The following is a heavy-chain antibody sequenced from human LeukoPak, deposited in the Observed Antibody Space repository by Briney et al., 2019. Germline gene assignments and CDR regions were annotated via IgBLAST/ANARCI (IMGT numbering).Heavy chain of an antibody. Sequence: SETLSLTCAVSGYSISSGYYWGWIRQPPGKGLEGIGSIYHSGSTYYNPSLKSRVTISVDTSKNQFSLKLSSVTAGDTAVYYCARAGWENDYWGQGTLVTVSS. J-gene: IGHJ4*02. CDR3: ARAGWENDY. D-gene: IGHD6-19*01. CDR2: IYHSGST. CDR1: GYSISSGYY. V-gene: IGHV4-38-2*01.